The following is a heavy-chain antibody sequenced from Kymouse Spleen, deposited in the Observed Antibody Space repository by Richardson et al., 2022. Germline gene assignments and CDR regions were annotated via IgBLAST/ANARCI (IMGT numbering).Heavy chain of an antibody. CDR1: GFTFDDYA. Sequence: EVQLVESGGGLVQPGRSLRLSCAASGFTFDDYAMHWVRQAPGKGLEWVSGISWNSGSIGYADSVKGRFTISRDNAKNSLYLQMNSLRAEDTALYYCAKDKDWNYYYGMDVWGQGTTVTVSS. V-gene: IGHV3-9*01. D-gene: IGHD1-1*01,IGHD1-20*01,IGHD1-7*01. CDR2: ISWNSGSI. CDR3: AKDKDWNYYYGMDV. J-gene: IGHJ6*02.